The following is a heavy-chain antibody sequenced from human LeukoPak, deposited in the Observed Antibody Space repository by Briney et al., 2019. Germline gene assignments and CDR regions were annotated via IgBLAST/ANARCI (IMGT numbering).Heavy chain of an antibody. CDR2: INHSGST. V-gene: IGHV4-34*01. CDR3: ARRYYGDVYHFDY. D-gene: IGHD4-17*01. Sequence: SETLSLTCAVYGGSFSGYYWSWIRQPPGKGLEWIGEINHSGSTNYNPSLKSRVTISVDASKNQFSLKLSSVTAADTAVYYCARRYYGDVYHFDYWGRGTLVTVSS. J-gene: IGHJ4*02. CDR1: GGSFSGYY.